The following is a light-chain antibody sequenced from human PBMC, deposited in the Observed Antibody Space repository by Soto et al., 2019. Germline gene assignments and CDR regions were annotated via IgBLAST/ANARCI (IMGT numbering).Light chain of an antibody. CDR1: QSVSSNY. CDR3: QHYGRSPPWT. CDR2: AAS. V-gene: IGKV3-20*01. J-gene: IGKJ1*01. Sequence: EIVLTQSPGTLSLSPGERATLSCRASQSVSSNYLAWYQQKPGQAPRLLIYAASSRATGIQDRFSGRGSGTDFTLTISRLEPEDFAVYYCQHYGRSPPWTFGQGTKLEIK.